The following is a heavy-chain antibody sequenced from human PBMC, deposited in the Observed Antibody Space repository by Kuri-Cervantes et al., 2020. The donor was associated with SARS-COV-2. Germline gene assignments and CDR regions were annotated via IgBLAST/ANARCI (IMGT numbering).Heavy chain of an antibody. V-gene: IGHV3-52*01. J-gene: IGHJ4*02. CDR2: IKCDGSEK. Sequence: GESLKISCAASGFTFSSSWMHWVCQAPEKGLEWVADIKCDGSEKYYVDSVKGRLTISRDNAKNMLFLQMNSLRAEDTAVYYCVRDGDHWNFDYWGQGTLVT. CDR3: VRDGDHWNFDY. CDR1: GFTFSSSW. D-gene: IGHD1-1*01.